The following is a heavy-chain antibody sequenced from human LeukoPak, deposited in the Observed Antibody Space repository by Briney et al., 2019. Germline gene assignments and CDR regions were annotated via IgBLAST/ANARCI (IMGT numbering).Heavy chain of an antibody. CDR3: ARRSQVVRGWFDP. CDR1: GGSISSYY. D-gene: IGHD3-10*01. V-gene: IGHV4-59*08. J-gene: IGHJ5*02. CDR2: IFDSGST. Sequence: PSETLSLTCTVSGGSISSYYWSWIRQPPGKGLEWIGYIFDSGSTNYSPSLKSRVTMSVDTSKSQFSLKLSSVTAADTAVYYCARRSQVVRGWFDPWGQGTLVTVSS.